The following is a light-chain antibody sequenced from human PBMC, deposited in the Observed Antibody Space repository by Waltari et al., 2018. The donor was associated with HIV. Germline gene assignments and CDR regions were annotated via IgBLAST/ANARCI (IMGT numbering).Light chain of an antibody. CDR3: ATWDDSLSGLV. J-gene: IGLJ2*01. CDR2: RDN. V-gene: IGLV1-47*01. CDR1: SSNIGSNS. Sequence: QSVLTQPPSASGTPGQRVTISCSGSSSNIGSNSVYWYQQLPGTAPKLLIYRDNQRLSGVPDRFSGSKSGTSASLAISGLRSDDEADYYCATWDDSLSGLVFGGGTKVTVL.